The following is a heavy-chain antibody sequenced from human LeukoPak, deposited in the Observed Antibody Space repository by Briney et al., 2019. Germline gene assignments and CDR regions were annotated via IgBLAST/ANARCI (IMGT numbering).Heavy chain of an antibody. Sequence: GGSLRLSCAASGFTYSSYSMNWVRQAPGKGLEWVSSISSSSSYIYYADSVKGRFTISRDNAKNSLYLQMNSLRAEDTAGYYCARGGLYSYGSSYWGQGTLVTVSS. V-gene: IGHV3-21*01. D-gene: IGHD5-18*01. CDR2: ISSSSSYI. CDR3: ARGGLYSYGSSY. J-gene: IGHJ4*02. CDR1: GFTYSSYS.